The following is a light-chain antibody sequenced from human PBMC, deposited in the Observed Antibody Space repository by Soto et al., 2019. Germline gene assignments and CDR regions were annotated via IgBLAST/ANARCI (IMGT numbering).Light chain of an antibody. CDR3: QQRSIWPPSLT. J-gene: IGKJ4*01. CDR2: DAS. V-gene: IGKV3-11*01. Sequence: IVLTQSPATLSLYPGERATLSCRASQSVSSYLAWYQQKPGQAPRLLIYDASNRATGIPARFSGSGSGTDFTLTISSLEPEDFAVYYCQQRSIWPPSLTCGGGTKVEIK. CDR1: QSVSSY.